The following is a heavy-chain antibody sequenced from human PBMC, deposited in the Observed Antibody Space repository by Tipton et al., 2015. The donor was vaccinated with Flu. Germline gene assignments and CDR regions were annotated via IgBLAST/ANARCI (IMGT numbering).Heavy chain of an antibody. CDR2: INPSGDVT. Sequence: QSGAEVKKPGASVKVSCKASGYTFTAHCMHWVRQAPGHGLEWMGMINPSGDVTTYARKFQGRVTMTRDTSTSTVYMELSSLRSEDTALYYCARDRGGFDLKFGPWGQGTLVTVSS. CDR1: GYTFTAHC. D-gene: IGHD3-16*01. CDR3: ARDRGGFDLKFGP. J-gene: IGHJ5*02. V-gene: IGHV1-46*01.